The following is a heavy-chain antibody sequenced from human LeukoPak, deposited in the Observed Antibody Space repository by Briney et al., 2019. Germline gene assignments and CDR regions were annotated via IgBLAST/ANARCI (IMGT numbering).Heavy chain of an antibody. CDR2: IYYSGST. J-gene: IGHJ3*02. Sequence: SETLSLTCTVSGGSISSYYWSWIRQPPGKGLEWIGYIYYSGSTNYNPSLKSRVTISVDTSKNQFSLKLSSVTAADTAVYYCATDILTGSGAFDIWGQGTMVTVSS. D-gene: IGHD3-9*01. CDR3: ATDILTGSGAFDI. V-gene: IGHV4-59*01. CDR1: GGSISSYY.